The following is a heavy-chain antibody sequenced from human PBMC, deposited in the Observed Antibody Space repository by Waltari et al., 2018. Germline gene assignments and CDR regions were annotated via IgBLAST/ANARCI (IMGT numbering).Heavy chain of an antibody. V-gene: IGHV1-69*13. CDR1: GGTFSSYA. J-gene: IGHJ4*02. CDR2: IIPIFGTA. D-gene: IGHD6-13*01. CDR3: ARSVLVGSWFQQYFDY. Sequence: QVQLVQSGAEVKKPGSSVKVSCKASGGTFSSYAISWVRQAPGHGLEWMGGIIPIFGTANYAQKFQGRVTITADESTSTAYMELSSLRSEDTAVYYCARSVLVGSWFQQYFDYWGQGTLVTVSS.